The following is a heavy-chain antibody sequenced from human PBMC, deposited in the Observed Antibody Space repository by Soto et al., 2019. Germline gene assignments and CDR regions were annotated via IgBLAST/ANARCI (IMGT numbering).Heavy chain of an antibody. CDR2: IYPGDSDT. D-gene: IGHD3-22*01. V-gene: IGHV5-51*01. CDR3: ASYYYDSSGYYPGYFDY. Sequence: GESLKISCKGSGYSLTSYWIGWVRQMPGKGLEWMGIIYPGDSDTRYSPSFQGQVTISADKSISTAYLQWSSLKASDTAMYYCASYYYDSSGYYPGYFDYWGQGTLVTVSS. J-gene: IGHJ4*02. CDR1: GYSLTSYW.